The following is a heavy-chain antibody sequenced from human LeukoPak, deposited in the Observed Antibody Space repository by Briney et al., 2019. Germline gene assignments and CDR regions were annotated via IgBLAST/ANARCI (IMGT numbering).Heavy chain of an antibody. CDR3: AKGLGQQSADFDY. V-gene: IGHV3-30*02. CDR2: IRYDGSNK. J-gene: IGHJ4*02. CDR1: GSTFSSYG. D-gene: IGHD6-13*01. Sequence: PGGSPRLSCAASGSTFSSYGMHWVRQAPGKGLEWVAFIRYDGSNKYYADSVKGRFTISRDNSKNTLYLQMNSLRAEDTAVYYCAKGLGQQSADFDYWGQGTLVTVFS.